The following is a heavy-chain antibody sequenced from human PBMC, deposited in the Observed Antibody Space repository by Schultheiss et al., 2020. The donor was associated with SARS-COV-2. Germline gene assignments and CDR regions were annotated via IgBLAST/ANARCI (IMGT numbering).Heavy chain of an antibody. J-gene: IGHJ3*02. CDR3: ARARTILGAFDI. D-gene: IGHD3-3*01. CDR2: INPNSGGT. CDR1: GYTFTGYY. V-gene: IGHV1-2*06. Sequence: ASVKVSCKASGYTFTGYYMHWVRQAPGQGLEWMGRINPNSGGTNYAQKLQGRVTMTTDTSTSTAYMELRSLRSDDTAVYYCARARTILGAFDIWGQGTMVTVSS.